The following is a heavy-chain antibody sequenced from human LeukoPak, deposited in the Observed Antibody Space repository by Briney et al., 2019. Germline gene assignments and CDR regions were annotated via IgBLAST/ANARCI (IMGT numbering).Heavy chain of an antibody. D-gene: IGHD3-16*01. Sequence: GGSLRLSCAASGFTFSSYSMNWVRQAPGKGLEWVSYISSSSSTIYYADSVKGRFTISRDNAKNSLYLQMNSLRAEDTAVYYCARDGPVRRSGGGYYFDYWGQGTLVTVSS. CDR1: GFTFSSYS. V-gene: IGHV3-48*01. J-gene: IGHJ4*02. CDR2: ISSSSSTI. CDR3: ARDGPVRRSGGGYYFDY.